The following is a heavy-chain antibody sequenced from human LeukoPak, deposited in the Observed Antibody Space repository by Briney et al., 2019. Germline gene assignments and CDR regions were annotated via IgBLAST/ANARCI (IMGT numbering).Heavy chain of an antibody. CDR2: IYYTGSA. J-gene: IGHJ2*01. Sequence: SETLSLTCTFSGGSISSSSYYWGWIRQPPGKGLERIGNIYYTGSAYYNPSLKSRVTTSVDTSKNQFSLKLSSVTAADTAVYYCARHASHGDYAHWYFDLWGRGTLVSVSS. D-gene: IGHD4-17*01. CDR1: GGSISSSSYY. CDR3: ARHASHGDYAHWYFDL. V-gene: IGHV4-39*01.